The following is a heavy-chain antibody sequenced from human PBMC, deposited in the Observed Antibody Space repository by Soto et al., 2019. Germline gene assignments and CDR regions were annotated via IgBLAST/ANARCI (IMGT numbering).Heavy chain of an antibody. D-gene: IGHD3-3*01. V-gene: IGHV3-23*01. CDR1: GFTFSSYA. J-gene: IGHJ4*02. Sequence: GGSLRLSCAASGFTFSSYAMSWVRQAPGKGLEWVSAISGSGGSTYYADSVKGRFTISRDNSKNTLYLQMNSLRAEDTAVYYCAKDRWGTYYDFWSGYLQFDYWGQGTLVTVSS. CDR3: AKDRWGTYYDFWSGYLQFDY. CDR2: ISGSGGST.